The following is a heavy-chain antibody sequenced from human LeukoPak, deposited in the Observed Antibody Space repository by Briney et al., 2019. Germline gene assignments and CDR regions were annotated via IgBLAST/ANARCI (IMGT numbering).Heavy chain of an antibody. CDR2: INHSGST. CDR3: ARLVHGGRVISSWYVNY. Sequence: SETLSLTCAVYGGSFSEYYWSWIRQPPGKGLEWIGEINHSGSTNYNPSLKSRVTISVDTSKNQFSLKLSSVTAADTAVYYCARLVHGGRVISSWYVNYWGQGTLVTVSS. V-gene: IGHV4-34*01. D-gene: IGHD6-13*01. J-gene: IGHJ4*02. CDR1: GGSFSEYY.